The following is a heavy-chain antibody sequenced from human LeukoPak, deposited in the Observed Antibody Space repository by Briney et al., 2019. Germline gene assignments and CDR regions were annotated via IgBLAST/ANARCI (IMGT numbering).Heavy chain of an antibody. Sequence: LRLSCAASGFTVSSNYMSWIRQHPGKGLEWIGYIYYSGSTYYNPSLKSRVTISVDTSKNQFSLKLSSVTAADTAVYYCARDRWDLGAFDIWGQGTMVTVSS. CDR3: ARDRWDLGAFDI. CDR1: GFTVSSNY. CDR2: IYYSGST. J-gene: IGHJ3*02. V-gene: IGHV4-31*02. D-gene: IGHD1-26*01.